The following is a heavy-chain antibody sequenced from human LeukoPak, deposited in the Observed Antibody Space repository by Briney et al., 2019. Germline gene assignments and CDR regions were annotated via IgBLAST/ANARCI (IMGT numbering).Heavy chain of an antibody. D-gene: IGHD2-2*01. Sequence: ASETLSLTCTVPGDSIRSYYWSWIRQPPGKGLEWIGYIYYTGSTNYNPSLKSRVTISVDTSKNQFSLKLSSVTAADTAVYYCARVLGLVVPAAMQAFDIWGQGTMVTVSS. CDR1: GDSIRSYY. J-gene: IGHJ3*02. V-gene: IGHV4-59*08. CDR3: ARVLGLVVPAAMQAFDI. CDR2: IYYTGST.